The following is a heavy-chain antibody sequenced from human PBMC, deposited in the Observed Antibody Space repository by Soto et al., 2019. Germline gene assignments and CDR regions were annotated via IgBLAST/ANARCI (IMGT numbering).Heavy chain of an antibody. J-gene: IGHJ6*02. CDR2: ISYDGSNK. CDR3: AKDRQVMVRGIDGMDV. V-gene: IGHV3-30*18. D-gene: IGHD3-10*01. Sequence: GGSLRLSCAASGLTFSSYGMHGVRKAPGKGLEWVAVISYDGSNKYYADSVKGRFTISRDNSKNTLYLQMNSLRAEDTAVYYCAKDRQVMVRGIDGMDVWGQGTTVTVSS. CDR1: GLTFSSYG.